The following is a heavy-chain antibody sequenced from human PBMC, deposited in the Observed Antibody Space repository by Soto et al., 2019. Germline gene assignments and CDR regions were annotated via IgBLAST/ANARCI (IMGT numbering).Heavy chain of an antibody. J-gene: IGHJ4*02. Sequence: EVQLVESGGGLVQPGGSLRLSCAASGFTFSRYWMSWVRQAPGKGLEWVANINQDGREIYYVDSVKGRFTISRDNAKNALYLEMISLRGEDTGVYYCASMGVIVVLPAATIDSWGQGTLVTVSS. CDR2: INQDGREI. V-gene: IGHV3-7*01. CDR3: ASMGVIVVLPAATIDS. D-gene: IGHD2-2*01. CDR1: GFTFSRYW.